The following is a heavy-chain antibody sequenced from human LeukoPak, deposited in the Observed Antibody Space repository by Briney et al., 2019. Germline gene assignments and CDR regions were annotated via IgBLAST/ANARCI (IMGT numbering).Heavy chain of an antibody. V-gene: IGHV3-30*19. CDR3: ARPSPPGDGYNPSDQ. J-gene: IGHJ4*02. D-gene: IGHD5-24*01. Sequence: GSLRLSCAASGFTFSSYGMHWVRQAPGKGLEWLAVISNDERNKYYAESVKGRFTISRDNSNSMVYLQMTSLRLEDTAVYYCARPSPPGDGYNPSDQWGQGSLVIVSS. CDR1: GFTFSSYG. CDR2: ISNDERNK.